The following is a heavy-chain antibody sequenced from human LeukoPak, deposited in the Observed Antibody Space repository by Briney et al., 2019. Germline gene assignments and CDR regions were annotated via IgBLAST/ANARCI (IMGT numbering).Heavy chain of an antibody. J-gene: IGHJ5*02. D-gene: IGHD3-16*01. CDR1: GGSISSYY. Sequence: SETLSLTCTVSGGSISSYYWSWTRQPAGKGLEWIGRIYSGGNTNYNPSLKSRVTMSVDTSKNQFSLKLSSVTAADTAVYYCARGSVITFGGVTQTGGNWFDPWGQGTLVTVSS. CDR3: ARGSVITFGGVTQTGGNWFDP. CDR2: IYSGGNT. V-gene: IGHV4-4*07.